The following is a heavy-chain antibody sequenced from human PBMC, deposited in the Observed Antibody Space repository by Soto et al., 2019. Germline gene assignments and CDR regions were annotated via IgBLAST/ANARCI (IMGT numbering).Heavy chain of an antibody. J-gene: IGHJ4*02. D-gene: IGHD3-22*01. V-gene: IGHV4-30-4*01. CDR1: GVPISTDDYY. CDR2: IYYSGST. Sequence: SETLSLTCTVSGVPISTDDYYWTWIRQPPGKGLEWIGYIYYSGSTYYNPSLKSRVTISVDTSKNQFSLKLSSVTAADTAVYYCARGPYYYDSSGYPDYWGQGTLVTVSS. CDR3: ARGPYYYDSSGYPDY.